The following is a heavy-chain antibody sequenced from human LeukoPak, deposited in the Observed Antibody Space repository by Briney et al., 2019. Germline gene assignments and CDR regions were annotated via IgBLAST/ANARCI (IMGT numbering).Heavy chain of an antibody. V-gene: IGHV1-2*02. Sequence: ASVKVSCKASRYTFTGYYLHWVRQAPGQGLEWMGWINPHSGGTHYAQQFQGRVTIARDTSISTAYMELSGLRYDDTAVYYCARDGVCSSTSCQSFDYWGQGTLVTVSS. CDR3: ARDGVCSSTSCQSFDY. CDR1: RYTFTGYY. CDR2: INPHSGGT. J-gene: IGHJ4*02. D-gene: IGHD2-2*01.